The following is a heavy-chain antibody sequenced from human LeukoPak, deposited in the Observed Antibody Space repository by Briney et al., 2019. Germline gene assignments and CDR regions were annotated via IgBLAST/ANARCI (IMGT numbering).Heavy chain of an antibody. J-gene: IGHJ4*02. CDR3: AKDLAYSRLDY. CDR1: GFSFGSSW. CDR2: INPDGSEK. V-gene: IGHV3-7*01. D-gene: IGHD5-18*01. Sequence: GGSLRLSCAASGFSFGSSWMDWVRQAPGKGLEWVASINPDGSEKYSVDSVEGRFTISRDNAKNLLYLQVNSLRVEDTAFYYCAKDLAYSRLDYWGQGMLVTVSS.